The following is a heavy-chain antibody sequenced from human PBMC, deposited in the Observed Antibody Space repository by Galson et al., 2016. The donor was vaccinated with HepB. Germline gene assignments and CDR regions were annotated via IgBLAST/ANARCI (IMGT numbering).Heavy chain of an antibody. Sequence: SETLSLTCAVSNGSINSNNWWTWVRQPPGKGLEWIGDIYHTGSANYNPSLKSRVTMSVDKSTNESPLKLISVTAADTAIYYCASFFHHPLDVWGQGALVTVSS. V-gene: IGHV4-4*02. J-gene: IGHJ4*02. CDR2: IYHTGSA. CDR3: ASFFHHPLDV. D-gene: IGHD3-3*01. CDR1: NGSINSNNW.